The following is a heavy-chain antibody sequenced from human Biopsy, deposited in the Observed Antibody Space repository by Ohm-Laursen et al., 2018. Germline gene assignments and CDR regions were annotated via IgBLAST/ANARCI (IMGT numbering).Heavy chain of an antibody. V-gene: IGHV4-59*01. J-gene: IGHJ2*01. Sequence: SETLSLTCTVSGDSISSYYWSWIRQPPGKGLQWIGYVYYTGCTDYNPSLQSRVTISVDTSKNHFSLRLRSVTPADTAIYYCARDRGYYSDRTVPGYFDLWGRGTLVTVSP. D-gene: IGHD3-22*01. CDR3: ARDRGYYSDRTVPGYFDL. CDR1: GDSISSYY. CDR2: VYYTGCT.